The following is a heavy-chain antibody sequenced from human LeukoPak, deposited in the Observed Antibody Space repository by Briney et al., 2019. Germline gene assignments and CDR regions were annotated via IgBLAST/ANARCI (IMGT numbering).Heavy chain of an antibody. Sequence: ASVKVSCKASGYTFTSYDINWVRQATGQGLEWMVWMNPNSGNTGYAQKFQGRVTMTRNTSISTAYMELSRLRSEDTAVYYCARGLGSSGWYSYYYGMDVWGQGTTVTVSS. D-gene: IGHD6-19*01. CDR3: ARGLGSSGWYSYYYGMDV. CDR1: GYTFTSYD. V-gene: IGHV1-8*01. J-gene: IGHJ6*02. CDR2: MNPNSGNT.